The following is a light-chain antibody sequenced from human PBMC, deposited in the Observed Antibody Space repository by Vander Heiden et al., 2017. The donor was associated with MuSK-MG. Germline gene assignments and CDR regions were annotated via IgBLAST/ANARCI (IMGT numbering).Light chain of an antibody. V-gene: IGKV1-12*01. J-gene: IGKJ1*01. CDR3: QQASCFPRT. CDR1: QGISRW. Sequence: DIQMTQSPASVYASVGDRVTITCRASQGISRWIAWYQQKPGKAPNLLIYAASSLQSGVPSRFSGSGSGTDFTLSISSLQPEDSATYYCQQASCFPRTFGQGTKVEIK. CDR2: AAS.